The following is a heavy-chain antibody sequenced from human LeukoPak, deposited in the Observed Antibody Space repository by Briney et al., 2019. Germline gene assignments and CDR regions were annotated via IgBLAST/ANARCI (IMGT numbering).Heavy chain of an antibody. CDR2: ISYDGSNK. CDR3: ARSYYDFWSGLPGAFDI. V-gene: IGHV3-30-3*01. CDR1: GFTFSSYA. D-gene: IGHD3-3*01. Sequence: GGSLRLSCAASGFTFSSYAMHWVRQAPGKGLEWVAVISYDGSNKYYADSVKGRFTISRDNSKNTLYLQMNSLRAEGTAVYYCARSYYDFWSGLPGAFDIWGQGTMVTVSS. J-gene: IGHJ3*02.